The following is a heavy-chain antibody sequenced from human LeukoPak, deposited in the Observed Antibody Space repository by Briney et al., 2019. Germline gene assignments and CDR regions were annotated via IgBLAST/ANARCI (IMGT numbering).Heavy chain of an antibody. CDR1: GYSFTGYY. Sequence: ASVKVSCKASGYSFTGYYLQWVRQAPGQGLEWMGWINPDSGGTNSAQKFQGRVTMTRDTSISTAHMELSSLRSGDTAVYYCARDHCTSINCYEYKYYGMDVWGQGTTVTVSS. J-gene: IGHJ6*02. V-gene: IGHV1-2*02. D-gene: IGHD2-2*01. CDR3: ARDHCTSINCYEYKYYGMDV. CDR2: INPDSGGT.